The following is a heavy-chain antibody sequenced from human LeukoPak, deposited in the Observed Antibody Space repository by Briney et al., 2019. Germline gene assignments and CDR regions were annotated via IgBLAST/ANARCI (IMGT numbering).Heavy chain of an antibody. CDR2: IIPILGIA. CDR3: ASMMATGNIYPGVHDAFDI. D-gene: IGHD5-12*01. J-gene: IGHJ3*02. Sequence: ASVKVSCKASGGTFSSYAISWVRQAPGQGLEWMGRIIPILGIANYAQKFQGRVTITADKSTSTAYMELSSLRSEDTAVYYCASMMATGNIYPGVHDAFDIWAQGTMVTVSS. V-gene: IGHV1-69*04. CDR1: GGTFSSYA.